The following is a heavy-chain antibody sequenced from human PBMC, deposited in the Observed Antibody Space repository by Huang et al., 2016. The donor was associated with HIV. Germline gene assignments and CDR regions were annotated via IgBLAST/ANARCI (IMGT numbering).Heavy chain of an antibody. J-gene: IGHJ5*02. CDR3: AAHGRIVGIPAAPLRFDP. CDR2: IYHVGTT. V-gene: IGHV4-39*01. D-gene: IGHD6-13*01. CDR1: GGSISSSSYY. Sequence: QLQLQESGPGLVKPSETLSLTCTVSGGSISSSSYYWGWIRQPPGKGLEWIGSIYHVGTTYYNPSLKRRVTISVDTSRTQFSLKLSSVTAADTAVYYCAAHGRIVGIPAAPLRFDPWGQGTLVTVSS.